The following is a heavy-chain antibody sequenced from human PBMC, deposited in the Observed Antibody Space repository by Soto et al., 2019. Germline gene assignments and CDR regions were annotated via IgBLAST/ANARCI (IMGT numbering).Heavy chain of an antibody. CDR3: ARAGDFWSGSNWFAP. D-gene: IGHD3-3*01. CDR1: GYTFTGYY. CDR2: IKPNSGGT. V-gene: IGHV1-2*02. J-gene: IGHJ5*02. Sequence: GASVKVSCKASGYTFTGYYMHWVRQAPGQGLEWMGWIKPNSGGTNYAQKLQGRVTMTTDTSTSTAYMELRSLRSDDTAVYYCARAGDFWSGSNWFAPWGQGTLVTVSS.